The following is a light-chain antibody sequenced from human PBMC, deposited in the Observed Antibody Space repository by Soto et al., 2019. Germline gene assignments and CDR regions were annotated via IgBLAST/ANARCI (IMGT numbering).Light chain of an antibody. Sequence: EIVLTQSPATLSLSPGERATLSGRASQSVSSYLAWYQQKPGQAPRLLIYDAYNRATGIPARFSGSGSGTDFTLTISSLEPEDFAVYYCQQRSNWPPITFGQGTRLEIK. CDR2: DAY. CDR1: QSVSSY. V-gene: IGKV3-11*01. CDR3: QQRSNWPPIT. J-gene: IGKJ5*01.